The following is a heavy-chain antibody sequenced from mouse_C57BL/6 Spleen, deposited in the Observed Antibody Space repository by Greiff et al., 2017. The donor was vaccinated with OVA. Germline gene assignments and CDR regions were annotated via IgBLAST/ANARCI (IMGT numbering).Heavy chain of an antibody. CDR1: GFNIKDDY. Sequence: VQLQQSGAELVRPGASVKLSCTASGFNIKDDYMHWVKQRPEQGLEWIGGIDPENGDTEYAPKFQGKATITADTSSNTAYLQLSSLTSEDTAVYYCTLYSGSDRYFDVWGTGTTVTVSS. J-gene: IGHJ1*03. V-gene: IGHV14-4*01. CDR3: TLYSGSDRYFDV. D-gene: IGHD6-5*01. CDR2: IDPENGDT.